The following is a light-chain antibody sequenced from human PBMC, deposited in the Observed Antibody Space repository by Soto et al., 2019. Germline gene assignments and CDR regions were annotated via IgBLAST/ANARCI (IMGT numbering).Light chain of an antibody. J-gene: IGLJ1*01. CDR2: EVN. CDR3: SSYISSSTPFV. CDR1: SSDVGGYNY. V-gene: IGLV2-14*01. Sequence: QSVLTRPACVSGSPGQSITISCTGTSSDVGGYNYVSWYQQHPGKAPKLMIYEVNNRPSGVSNRFSGSKSGNTASLTISGPQAEDEADYYCSSYISSSTPFVFGTGTKVTVL.